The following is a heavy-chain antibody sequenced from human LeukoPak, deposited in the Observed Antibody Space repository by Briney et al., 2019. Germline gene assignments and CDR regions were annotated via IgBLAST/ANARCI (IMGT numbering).Heavy chain of an antibody. D-gene: IGHD6-13*01. CDR1: GFTFSSYG. CDR3: AKDHGSSWYTYYYYGMDV. Sequence: GGSLRLSCAASGFTFSSYGMHWVRQAPGKGLEWVAFIRYDGSNKYYADSVKGRFTISRDNSKNTLYLQMNSLRAEDTAVYYCAKDHGSSWYTYYYYGMDVWGQGTTVTVSS. J-gene: IGHJ6*02. V-gene: IGHV3-30*02. CDR2: IRYDGSNK.